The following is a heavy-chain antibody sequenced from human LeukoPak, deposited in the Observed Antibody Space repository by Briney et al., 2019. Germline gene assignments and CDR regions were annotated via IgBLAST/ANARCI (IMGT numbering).Heavy chain of an antibody. Sequence: GGSLRLSCAASGFTFSTYEMHWVRQAPGKGLEWVAVISHDGNDQYYADSVKGRFTISRDNSKNALYLQMNSLRLEDTAVYYCAGDRNCSRTSCFNAFDVWGQGTMAIVSS. CDR3: AGDRNCSRTSCFNAFDV. D-gene: IGHD2-2*01. CDR2: ISHDGNDQ. CDR1: GFTFSTYE. J-gene: IGHJ3*01. V-gene: IGHV3-30*04.